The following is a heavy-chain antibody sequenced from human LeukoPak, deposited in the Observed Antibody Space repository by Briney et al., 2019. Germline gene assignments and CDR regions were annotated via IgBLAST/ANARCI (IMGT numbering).Heavy chain of an antibody. CDR1: GGTFSSYA. D-gene: IGHD3-10*01. Sequence: ASVKVSCKASGGTFSSYAISWVRQAPRQGLEWTGAIIPIFGTANYAQKFQGRVTITADESTSTAYMELSSLRSEDTAVYYCARDPLFPYYYGSDVGYWGQGTLVTVSS. J-gene: IGHJ4*02. V-gene: IGHV1-69*01. CDR2: IIPIFGTA. CDR3: ARDPLFPYYYGSDVGY.